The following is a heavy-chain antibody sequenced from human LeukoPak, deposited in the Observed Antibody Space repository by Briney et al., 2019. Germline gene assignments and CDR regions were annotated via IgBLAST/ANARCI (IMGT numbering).Heavy chain of an antibody. V-gene: IGHV4-39*01. CDR3: ARVFPYYYDSSDYYFAAFDI. J-gene: IGHJ3*02. D-gene: IGHD3-22*01. CDR1: GGSISSSSFH. CDR2: IYYSGST. Sequence: SDTVSLTCTVSGGSISSSSFHWGWIRQPPGKELEGIGTIYYSGSTYYNPSLKSRVTMPLDTAKRQFSLKLSSVAAADTAMYYCARVFPYYYDSSDYYFAAFDIWGEGTMVTVSS.